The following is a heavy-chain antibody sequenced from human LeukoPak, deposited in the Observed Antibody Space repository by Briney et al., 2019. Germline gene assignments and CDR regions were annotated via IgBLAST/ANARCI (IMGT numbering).Heavy chain of an antibody. Sequence: ASVKVSCKASGYTFTGYYMHWVRRAPGQGLEWMGRINPNSGGTNYAQKFQGRVTMTRDTSISTAYMELSRLRSDDTAVYYCARATRYFDWLLYWGQGTLVTVSS. CDR1: GYTFTGYY. CDR3: ARATRYFDWLLY. J-gene: IGHJ4*02. D-gene: IGHD3-9*01. V-gene: IGHV1-2*06. CDR2: INPNSGGT.